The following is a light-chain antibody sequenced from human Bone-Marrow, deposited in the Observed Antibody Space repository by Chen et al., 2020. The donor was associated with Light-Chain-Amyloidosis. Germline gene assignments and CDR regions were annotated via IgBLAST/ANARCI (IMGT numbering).Light chain of an antibody. CDR1: QTVSRY. Sequence: DSQLTQSPSSLSASVGDRVTITCRASQTVSRYLNWYQQKPGKAPRLLIYAASNLQSGVPSRFSGSGSGTDFTLTISSLQLEDFATYYCQQSYSSPLTFGGGTRVEIK. CDR3: QQSYSSPLT. V-gene: IGKV1-39*01. J-gene: IGKJ4*01. CDR2: AAS.